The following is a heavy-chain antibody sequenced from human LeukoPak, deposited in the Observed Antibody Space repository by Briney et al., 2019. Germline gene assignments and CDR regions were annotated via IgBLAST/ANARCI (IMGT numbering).Heavy chain of an antibody. CDR2: MNPNSGNT. V-gene: IGHV1-8*01. Sequence: ASVKVSCKASGYTFTSYDINWVRQATGQGLESMGWMNPNSGNTGYAQKFQGRVTMTRNTSISTAYMELSSLRSEDTAVYYCARGRGYYDSSGYYFDYWGQGTLVTVSS. J-gene: IGHJ4*02. D-gene: IGHD3-22*01. CDR1: GYTFTSYD. CDR3: ARGRGYYDSSGYYFDY.